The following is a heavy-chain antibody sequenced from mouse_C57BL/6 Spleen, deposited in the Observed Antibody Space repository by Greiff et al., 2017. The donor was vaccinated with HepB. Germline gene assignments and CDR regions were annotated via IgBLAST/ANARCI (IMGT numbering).Heavy chain of an antibody. CDR1: GFNIKDDY. D-gene: IGHD2-2*01. V-gene: IGHV14-4*01. CDR3: TLYGYDDDGYAMDY. Sequence: VQLQHSGAELVRPGASVKLSCTASGFNIKDDYMHWVKQRPEQGLEWIGWIDPENGDTEYASKFQGKATITADTSSNTAYLQLSSLTSEDTAVYYCTLYGYDDDGYAMDYWGQGTSVTVSS. J-gene: IGHJ4*01. CDR2: IDPENGDT.